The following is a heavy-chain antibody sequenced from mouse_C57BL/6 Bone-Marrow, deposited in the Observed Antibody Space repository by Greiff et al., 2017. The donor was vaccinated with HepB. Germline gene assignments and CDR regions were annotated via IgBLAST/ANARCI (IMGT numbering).Heavy chain of an antibody. V-gene: IGHV1-64*01. D-gene: IGHD1-1*01. CDR1: GYTFTSYW. J-gene: IGHJ4*01. CDR3: ARCLLLAFYAMDY. Sequence: QVQLQQPGAELVKPGASVKLSCKASGYTFTSYWMHWVKQRPGQGLEWIGMIHPNSGSTNYNEKFKSKATLTVDKSSSTAYMQLSSLTSEDSAVYYCARCLLLAFYAMDYWGQGTSVTVSS. CDR2: IHPNSGST.